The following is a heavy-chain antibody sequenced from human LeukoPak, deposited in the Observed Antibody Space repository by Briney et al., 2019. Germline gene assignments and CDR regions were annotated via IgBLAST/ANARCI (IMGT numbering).Heavy chain of an antibody. V-gene: IGHV3-30*18. CDR3: AKVGQWLVIRGDAFDI. D-gene: IGHD6-19*01. J-gene: IGHJ3*02. CDR1: GFTFSSYG. CDR2: ISYDGSNK. Sequence: GGSLRLSCAASGFTFSSYGMHWVRQAPGEGLEWVAVISYDGSNKYYADSVKGRFTISRDNSKNTLYLQMNSLRAEDTAVYYCAKVGQWLVIRGDAFDIWGQGTMVTVSS.